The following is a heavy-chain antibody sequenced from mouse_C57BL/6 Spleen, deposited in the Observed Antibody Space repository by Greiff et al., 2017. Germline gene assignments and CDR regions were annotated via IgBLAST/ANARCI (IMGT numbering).Heavy chain of an antibody. V-gene: IGHV1-62-2*01. Sequence: QVQLQQSGAELVKPGASVKLSCKASGYTFTEYTIHWVKQRSGQGLEWIGWFYPGSGSIKYNEKFKDKATLTADKSSSTVYMELSRLTSEDSAVYFCARHEGGRGYGNYYYAMDYWGQGTSVTVSS. D-gene: IGHD2-10*02. CDR1: GYTFTEYT. J-gene: IGHJ4*01. CDR3: ARHEGGRGYGNYYYAMDY. CDR2: FYPGSGSI.